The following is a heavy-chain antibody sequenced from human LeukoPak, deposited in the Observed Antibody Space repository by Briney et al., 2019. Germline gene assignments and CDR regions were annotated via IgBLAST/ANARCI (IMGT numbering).Heavy chain of an antibody. CDR1: GGSFSGYY. Sequence: SETLSLTCAVYGGSFSGYYWSWIRQPPGKGLEWIGEINHSGSTNYNPSLKSRVTISVDTFKNQFSLKLSSVTAADTAVYYCARSSGALDCWGQGTLVTVSS. CDR3: ARSSGALDC. D-gene: IGHD3-10*01. J-gene: IGHJ4*02. CDR2: INHSGST. V-gene: IGHV4-34*01.